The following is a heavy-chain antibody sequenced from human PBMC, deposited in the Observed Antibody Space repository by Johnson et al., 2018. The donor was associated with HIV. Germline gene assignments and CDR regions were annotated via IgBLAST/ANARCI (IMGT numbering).Heavy chain of an antibody. CDR3: ARALGATYAFDI. Sequence: VQLVESGGGLVQPGQSLRPSCAASGFTFSYYGMHWVRQATGKGLEWVSAIGTAGDTYYPGSVKGRFTISRENAKNSLYLQMNSLRAGDTAVYYCARALGATYAFDIWGQGTMVTVSS. J-gene: IGHJ3*02. CDR1: GFTFSYYG. V-gene: IGHV3-13*01. D-gene: IGHD1-26*01. CDR2: IGTAGDT.